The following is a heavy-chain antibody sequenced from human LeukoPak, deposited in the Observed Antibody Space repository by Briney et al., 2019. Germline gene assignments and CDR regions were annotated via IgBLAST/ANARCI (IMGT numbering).Heavy chain of an antibody. V-gene: IGHV3-20*04. CDR2: INWNGDST. J-gene: IGHJ5*01. CDR3: ARDKYKSFVWVSHRYFDS. CDR1: GFTFEDYG. Sequence: PGGSLRLSCAASGFTFEDYGMSWVRHAPGKRLEWVSGINWNGDSTVYADSVKGRFSISRDNAKNSLYLQMNSLRAEDTALYYCARDKYKSFVWVSHRYFDSWGQGIQVIVSS. D-gene: IGHD3-16*02.